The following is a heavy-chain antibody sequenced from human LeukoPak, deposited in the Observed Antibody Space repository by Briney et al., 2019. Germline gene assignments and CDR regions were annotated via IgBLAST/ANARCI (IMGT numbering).Heavy chain of an antibody. CDR3: ARLSGYCSGGSCRNWFDP. D-gene: IGHD2-15*01. V-gene: IGHV5-51*01. Sequence: GESLKISCKGSGYSFTSYWIGWVRQMPGKGLEWMGIIYPGDSGTRYSPSFQGQVTISADKSISTAYLQWSSLKASDTAMYYCARLSGYCSGGSCRNWFDPWGQGTLVTVSS. CDR1: GYSFTSYW. J-gene: IGHJ5*02. CDR2: IYPGDSGT.